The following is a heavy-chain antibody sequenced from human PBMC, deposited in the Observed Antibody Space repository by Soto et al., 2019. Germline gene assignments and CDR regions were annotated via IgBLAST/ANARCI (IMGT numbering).Heavy chain of an antibody. J-gene: IGHJ6*02. CDR2: IIPMFGTA. Sequence: ASVKVSCKASQRTFTSYGLSWVRQAPGQGLEWLGTIIPMFGTANYAQRFQGRVTITADEFTSTAYMELSRLTSEDTAVYFCARTHNQCIGARGESPDYYGLDVWGQGTTVTVSS. V-gene: IGHV1-69*13. CDR3: ARTHNQCIGARGESPDYYGLDV. CDR1: QRTFTSYG. D-gene: IGHD2-8*01.